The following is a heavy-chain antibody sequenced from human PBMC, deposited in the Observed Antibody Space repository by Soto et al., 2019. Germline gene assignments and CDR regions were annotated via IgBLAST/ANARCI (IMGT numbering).Heavy chain of an antibody. J-gene: IGHJ3*02. D-gene: IGHD3-22*01. CDR1: GFTFSNAW. Sequence: PGGSLRLSCAASGFTFSNAWMNWVRQAPGKGLEWVGRIKSKTDGGTTDYAAPVKGRFTISRDDSKNTLYLQMNSLKTEDTAVNYCTTDSIYYDSSGYYNGAFDIWGQGTMVTVSS. CDR3: TTDSIYYDSSGYYNGAFDI. CDR2: IKSKTDGGTT. V-gene: IGHV3-15*07.